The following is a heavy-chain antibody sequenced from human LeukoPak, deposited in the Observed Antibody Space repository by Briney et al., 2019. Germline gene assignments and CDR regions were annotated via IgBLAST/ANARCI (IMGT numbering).Heavy chain of an antibody. Sequence: GGSLRLSCAASGFTFSSHDMHWVHQATGKGLEWVSAIGTAGDTYYPGSVKGRFTISRENAKNSLYLQMNSLRAGDTAVYYCARGIAAAPNWFDPWGQGTLVTVSS. CDR3: ARGIAAAPNWFDP. J-gene: IGHJ5*02. D-gene: IGHD6-13*01. V-gene: IGHV3-13*01. CDR2: IGTAGDT. CDR1: GFTFSSHD.